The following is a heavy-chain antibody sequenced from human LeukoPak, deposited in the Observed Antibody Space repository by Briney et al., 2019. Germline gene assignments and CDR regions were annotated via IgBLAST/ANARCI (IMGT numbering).Heavy chain of an antibody. D-gene: IGHD2-21*01. Sequence: GASVKVSCKASGYSFTDYYMHWVRQAPGQGLEWMGWINPNSGGTSSAQKFQGRVTMTRGTSITTVYMEVRWLTSDDTAIYYCVRADRLHGGPYLIGPWGLGTLVTVSS. CDR1: GYSFTDYY. CDR2: INPNSGGT. CDR3: VRADRLHGGPYLIGP. V-gene: IGHV1-2*02. J-gene: IGHJ5*02.